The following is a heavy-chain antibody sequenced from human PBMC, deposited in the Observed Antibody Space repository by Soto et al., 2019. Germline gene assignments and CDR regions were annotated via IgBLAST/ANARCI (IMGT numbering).Heavy chain of an antibody. CDR3: AKSMYSGSYYYYDGMDV. CDR1: GFTFSSYA. J-gene: IGHJ6*02. D-gene: IGHD1-26*01. CDR2: ISGSGGST. V-gene: IGHV3-23*01. Sequence: GGSLRLSCAASGFTFSSYAMSWVRQAPGKGLEWVSAISGSGGSTYYADSVKGRFTISRDNSKNTLYLQMNSLRAEDTAVYYCAKSMYSGSYYYYDGMDVWGQGTTVTVSS.